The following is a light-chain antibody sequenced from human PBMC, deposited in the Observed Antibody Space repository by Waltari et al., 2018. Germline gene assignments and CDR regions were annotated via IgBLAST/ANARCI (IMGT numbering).Light chain of an antibody. CDR3: QQRSNWPPRIT. CDR2: DAS. J-gene: IGKJ5*01. Sequence: EIVLTQSPATLSLSPGERATLSCRASQSVRSYLAWSQQKPGQAPRLLIYDASNRATGIPARFSGSGSGTDFTLTISSLEPEDFAVYYCQQRSNWPPRITFGQGTRLEIK. CDR1: QSVRSY. V-gene: IGKV3-11*01.